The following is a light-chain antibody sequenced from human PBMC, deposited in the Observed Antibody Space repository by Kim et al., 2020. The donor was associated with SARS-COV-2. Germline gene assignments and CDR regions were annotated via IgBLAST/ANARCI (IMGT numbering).Light chain of an antibody. V-gene: IGLV2-11*03. CDR2: GVT. CDR3: CSYAGSSSLV. CDR1: SSDVVGYNY. J-gene: IGLJ3*02. Sequence: GQSFTTPCTGTSSDVVGYNYVSWYHQHPSTAPILMTYGVTARPSGVPDRFSGSKSGNTASLTISGLQAEDEADYYCCSYAGSSSLVFGGGTKVTVL.